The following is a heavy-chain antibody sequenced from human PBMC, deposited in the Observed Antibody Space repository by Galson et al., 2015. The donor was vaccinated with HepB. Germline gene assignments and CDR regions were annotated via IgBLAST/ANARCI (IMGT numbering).Heavy chain of an antibody. J-gene: IGHJ4*02. Sequence: SLRLSCAASGFTFSSYGMHWVRQAPGKGLEWVAFIRYDGSNTYYADSVKGRFTISRDNSKNTLYLQMSSLRAEDTAVYYCAKDPGDYYGSGYYFDYWGQGTLVTVSS. CDR1: GFTFSSYG. CDR3: AKDPGDYYGSGYYFDY. D-gene: IGHD3-10*01. V-gene: IGHV3-30*02. CDR2: IRYDGSNT.